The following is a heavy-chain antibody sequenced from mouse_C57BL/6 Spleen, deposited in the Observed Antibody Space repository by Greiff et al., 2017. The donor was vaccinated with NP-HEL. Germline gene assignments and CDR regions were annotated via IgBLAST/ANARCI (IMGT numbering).Heavy chain of an antibody. CDR2: ISDGGSYT. V-gene: IGHV5-4*01. CDR1: GFTFSSYA. CDR3: ARDSYGSSYGY. Sequence: EVHLVESGGGLVKPGGSLKLSCAASGFTFSSYAMSWVRQTPEKRLEWVATISDGGSYTYYPDNVKGRFTISRDNAKNNLYLQMSHLKSEDTAMYYCARDSYGSSYGYWGQGTTLTVSS. D-gene: IGHD1-1*01. J-gene: IGHJ2*01.